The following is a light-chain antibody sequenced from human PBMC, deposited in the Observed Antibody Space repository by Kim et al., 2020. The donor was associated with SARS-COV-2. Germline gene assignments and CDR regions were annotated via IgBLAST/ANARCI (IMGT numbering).Light chain of an antibody. V-gene: IGLV3-21*04. CDR2: YDS. CDR3: QVWDSSSDHPGV. Sequence: PGKTARITWGGNNIGSKSVHWYQQKPGQAPVLVIYYDSDRPTGIPERFSGSNSGNTATLTISRVEAGDEADYYCQVWDSSSDHPGVFGGGTQLTVL. CDR1: NIGSKS. J-gene: IGLJ3*02.